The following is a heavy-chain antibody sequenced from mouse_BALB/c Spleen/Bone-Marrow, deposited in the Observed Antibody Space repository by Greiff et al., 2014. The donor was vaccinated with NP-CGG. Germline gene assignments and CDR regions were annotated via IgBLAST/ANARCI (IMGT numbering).Heavy chain of an antibody. D-gene: IGHD4-1*01. CDR2: IYPGSGST. Sequence: VQLQQSGAELVKPGTSVKLSCKASGYNFTGYRINWVKLRPGQGLEWIGDIYPGSGSTNYNEKFKSKATLTVDTSSSTAYMQLSSLASEDSALYYCARGAWANWDYFDYWGQGTTLTVSS. V-gene: IGHV1-55*01. CDR3: ARGAWANWDYFDY. CDR1: GYNFTGYR. J-gene: IGHJ2*01.